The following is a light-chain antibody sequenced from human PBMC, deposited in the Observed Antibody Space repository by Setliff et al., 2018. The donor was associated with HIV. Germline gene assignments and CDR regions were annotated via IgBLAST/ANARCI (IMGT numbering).Light chain of an antibody. CDR2: GVN. CDR1: SSDVGGYNS. CDR3: NSYTTSTTRV. J-gene: IGLJ3*02. Sequence: QSALTQPASVSGSPGQSITISCTGTSSDVGGYNSVSWYQHYPGKAPKVMIYGVNNRPSGVSNRFSGSKSGSTASLTISGLQAEDEADYYCNSYTTSTTRVFGGGTKVTVL. V-gene: IGLV2-14*01.